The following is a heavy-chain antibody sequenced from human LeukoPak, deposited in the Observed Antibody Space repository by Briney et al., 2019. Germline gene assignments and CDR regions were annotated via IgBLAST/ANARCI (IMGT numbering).Heavy chain of an antibody. CDR3: ARVQIVVVTGSYYPDAFDI. D-gene: IGHD2-21*02. CDR1: GYTFTSYG. V-gene: IGHV1-18*01. J-gene: IGHJ3*02. Sequence: GASVKVSCKASGYTFTSYGISWVRQAPGQGLEWMGWISDSNNKTNYAQNLQGRVTMTTDTSTSTAYMELRSLRSDDTAVYYCARVQIVVVTGSYYPDAFDIWGQGTMVTVSS. CDR2: ISDSNNKT.